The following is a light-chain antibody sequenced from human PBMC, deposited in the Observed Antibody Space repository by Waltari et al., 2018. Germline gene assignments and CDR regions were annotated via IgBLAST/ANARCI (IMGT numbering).Light chain of an antibody. CDR1: QSISSW. J-gene: IGKJ1*01. CDR3: QQYTKSQWT. Sequence: DIQMTQSPSTLSASVGDRVTITCRASQSISSWLAWYQHKPGKAPKLLIYKASSLESGVPSRFSGSGSGTEFTLTISSLQPDDFATYYCQQYTKSQWTLGQGTKVEIK. V-gene: IGKV1-5*03. CDR2: KAS.